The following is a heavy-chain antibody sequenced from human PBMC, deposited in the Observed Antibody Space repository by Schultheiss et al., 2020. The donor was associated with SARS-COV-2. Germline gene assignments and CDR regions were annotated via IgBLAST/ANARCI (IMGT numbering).Heavy chain of an antibody. CDR2: INSDGSST. J-gene: IGHJ4*02. Sequence: GGSLRLSCAASGFTFSSYWMHWVRQAPGKGLVWVSRINSDGSSTTYAESVKGRFTISRDNAKNTLYLQMNSLRAEDTAVYYCARGGFNYGRDFDYWGQGTLVTVSS. D-gene: IGHD4-11*01. CDR1: GFTFSSYW. CDR3: ARGGFNYGRDFDY. V-gene: IGHV3-74*01.